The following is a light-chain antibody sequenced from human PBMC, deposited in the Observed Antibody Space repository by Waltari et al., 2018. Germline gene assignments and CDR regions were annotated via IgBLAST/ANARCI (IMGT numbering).Light chain of an antibody. CDR3: QHYVNLPVT. J-gene: IGKJ1*01. CDR2: AAS. V-gene: IGKV3-20*01. CDR1: QSVSRA. Sequence: EIVLTQSPGTLSLSPGERATLSCRASQSVSRALAWYQQKPGQAPRLLIYAASTRATGVPDRFSGSGSGMDFSLTISRLDPEDFAVYYCQHYVNLPVTFGQGTKVEI.